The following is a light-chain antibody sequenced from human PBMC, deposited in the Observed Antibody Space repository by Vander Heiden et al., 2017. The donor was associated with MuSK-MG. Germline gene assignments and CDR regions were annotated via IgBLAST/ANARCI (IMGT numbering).Light chain of an antibody. CDR1: QSVSSK. CDR2: GAS. V-gene: IGKV3-15*01. Sequence: EIVMTQYPATLSVSPGERATLSCRASQSVSSKVVWYQHKPGQAPRLLIYGASTRAIGIPARFSGSGSGTEFTLTISRLQSEDFAVYFCQQYDNWPSYTFGQRTKLEIK. J-gene: IGKJ2*01. CDR3: QQYDNWPSYT.